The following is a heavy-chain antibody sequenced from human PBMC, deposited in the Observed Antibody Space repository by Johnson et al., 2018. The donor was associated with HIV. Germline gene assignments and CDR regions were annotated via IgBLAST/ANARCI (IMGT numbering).Heavy chain of an antibody. CDR3: AKDRGYGGNLDAFDI. CDR2: IWYDGSNN. D-gene: IGHD4-23*01. V-gene: IGHV3-33*06. Sequence: QVQLVESGGGVVQPGRSLRLSCAASGFTFSSYGMHWVRQAPGKGLEWVAVIWYDGSNNYYADSVTSRFTISRDNPKNTLYLQMNSLRAEDTAVYYCAKDRGYGGNLDAFDIWGQGTMVTVSS. CDR1: GFTFSSYG. J-gene: IGHJ3*02.